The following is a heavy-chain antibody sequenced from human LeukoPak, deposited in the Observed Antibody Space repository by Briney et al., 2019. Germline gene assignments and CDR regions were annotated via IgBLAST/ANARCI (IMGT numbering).Heavy chain of an antibody. CDR1: GASISTYY. V-gene: IGHV4-4*07. Sequence: SETLSLTCSVSGASISTYYWSWIRQPAGKGLEWIGRIYAIETTNYNPSLKSRVTMSIDYSKNQFSLKVSSVTAADTAIYYCGKTDIYFNLIDYWGPGSLVTVSS. CDR3: GKTDIYFNLIDY. D-gene: IGHD3-9*01. CDR2: IYAIETT. J-gene: IGHJ4*02.